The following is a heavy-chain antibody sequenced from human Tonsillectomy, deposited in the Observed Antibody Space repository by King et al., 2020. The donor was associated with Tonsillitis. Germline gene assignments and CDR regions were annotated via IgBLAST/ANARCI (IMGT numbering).Heavy chain of an antibody. V-gene: IGHV3-66*01. Sequence: VQLVESGGGLVQPGGSLRLSCAASGFTVSSNYMSWVRQAPGKGLEWVSVIYSGGSTYYADSVKGRFTISRDNSKNTLYLQMNSLRAEDTAVYYCARGQIGVVDATPIWFDPWGQGTLVTVSS. CDR3: ARGQIGVVDATPIWFDP. D-gene: IGHD2-15*01. CDR1: GFTVSSNY. J-gene: IGHJ5*02. CDR2: IYSGGST.